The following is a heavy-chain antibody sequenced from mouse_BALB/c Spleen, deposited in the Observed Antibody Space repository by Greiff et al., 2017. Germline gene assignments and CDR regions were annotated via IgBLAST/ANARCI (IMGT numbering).Heavy chain of an antibody. CDR3: TRWRYGSYAMDY. J-gene: IGHJ4*01. CDR2: IDPSDSYT. D-gene: IGHD2-10*02. CDR1: GYTFTSYW. V-gene: IGHV1S127*01. Sequence: QVQLQQPGAELVKPGASVKMSCKASGYTFTSYWMHWVKQRPGQGLEWIGVIDPSDSYTSYNQKFKGKATLTVDTSSSTAYMQLSSLTSEDSAVYYCTRWRYGSYAMDYWGQGTSVTVSS.